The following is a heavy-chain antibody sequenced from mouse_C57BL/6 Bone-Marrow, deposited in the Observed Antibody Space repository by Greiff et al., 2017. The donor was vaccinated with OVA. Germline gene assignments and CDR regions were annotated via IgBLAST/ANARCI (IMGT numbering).Heavy chain of an antibody. CDR1: GFSLTSYG. D-gene: IGHD1-2*01. J-gene: IGHJ4*01. Sequence: VQLQQSGPGLVAPSQSLSITCTVSGFSLTSYGVDWVRQPPGKGLEWLGVIWGGGSTNYNSALMSRLSISKDNSKSQVFLKMNIRQTDDTAMYYCAKLGTTADRDYAMDYWGQGTSVTVSS. CDR2: IWGGGST. V-gene: IGHV2-9*01. CDR3: AKLGTTADRDYAMDY.